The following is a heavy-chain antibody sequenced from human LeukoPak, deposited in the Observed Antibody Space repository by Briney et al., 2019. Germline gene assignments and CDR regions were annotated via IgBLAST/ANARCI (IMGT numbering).Heavy chain of an antibody. D-gene: IGHD6-19*01. CDR2: IRSKANSYAT. CDR1: GFTFSGSA. CDR3: TGLLAVAGSVGTWFDP. J-gene: IGHJ5*02. Sequence: GGSLRLSCAASGFTFSGSAMLWDRQASGKGLEWVGRIRSKANSYATAYAASVKGRFTISRDDSKNTAYLQMNSMKTEDTAVYYCTGLLAVAGSVGTWFDPWGQGTLVTVSS. V-gene: IGHV3-73*01.